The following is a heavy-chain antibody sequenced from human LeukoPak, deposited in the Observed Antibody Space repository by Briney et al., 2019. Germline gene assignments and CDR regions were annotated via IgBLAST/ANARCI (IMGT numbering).Heavy chain of an antibody. CDR1: GYSISSGYY. J-gene: IGHJ4*02. D-gene: IGHD5-12*01. Sequence: SETLSLTCTVSGYSISSGYYWGWIRQPPGKGPEWIGSIYHSGSTYYNPSLKSRVTISVDTSKNQFSLKLSSVTAADTAVYYCARVRFSGYDLDYWGQGTLVTVSS. CDR3: ARVRFSGYDLDY. CDR2: IYHSGST. V-gene: IGHV4-38-2*02.